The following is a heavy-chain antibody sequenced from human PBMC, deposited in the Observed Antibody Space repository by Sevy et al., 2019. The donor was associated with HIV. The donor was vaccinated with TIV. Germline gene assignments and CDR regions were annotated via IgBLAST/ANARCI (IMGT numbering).Heavy chain of an antibody. CDR3: VRDTQFDFDY. Sequence: GGSLRLSCVASGFRFSDEPMNWVRQAPGKGLEWISNIRSDSSVMSYADTVRGRFTVSRDNARNSLSLQLNSLRDEDTALYYCVRDTQFDFDYWGQGTLVTVSS. J-gene: IGHJ4*02. CDR2: IRSDSSVM. V-gene: IGHV3-48*02. D-gene: IGHD3-9*01. CDR1: GFRFSDEP.